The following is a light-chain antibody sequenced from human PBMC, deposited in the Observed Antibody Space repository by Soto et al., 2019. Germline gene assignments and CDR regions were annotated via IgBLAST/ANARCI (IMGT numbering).Light chain of an antibody. J-gene: IGKJ5*01. V-gene: IGKV3-11*01. CDR3: QQRSNWPCIT. CDR1: QSVSSY. Sequence: EIVLTQSPATLSLSPGERATLSCRASQSVSSYLAWYQQKPGQAPRLLIYDASNRATGIPARFSGSGSGTDFTLSISSLEPEDFAVYYCQQRSNWPCITFVQGKRLEIK. CDR2: DAS.